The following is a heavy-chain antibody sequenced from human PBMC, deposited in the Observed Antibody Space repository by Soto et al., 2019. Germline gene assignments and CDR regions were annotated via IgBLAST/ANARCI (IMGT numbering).Heavy chain of an antibody. CDR3: AKDVDIVVVPAANTLFDY. V-gene: IGHV3-23*01. J-gene: IGHJ4*02. D-gene: IGHD2-2*01. CDR2: ISGSGGST. CDR1: GFTFSSYA. Sequence: GGSLRLSCAASGFTFSSYAMSWVRQAPGKGLKWVSAISGSGGSTYYADSVKGRFTISRDNSKNTLYLQMNSLRAEDTAVYYCAKDVDIVVVPAANTLFDYWGQGTLVTVSS.